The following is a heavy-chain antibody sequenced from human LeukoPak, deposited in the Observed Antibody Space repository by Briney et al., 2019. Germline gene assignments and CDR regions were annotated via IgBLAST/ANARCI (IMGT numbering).Heavy chain of an antibody. CDR2: ITPTSSCI. CDR1: GLTFRSYS. Sequence: GGSLRLSCAVSGLTFRSYSFNWVRQAPGKGLEWVSSITPTSSCIYYADSVKGRFTISRDNAKNSLYLQMNSLRAEDTAVYYCARADSSGYYYSQFKYWGQGTLVTVSS. D-gene: IGHD3-22*01. CDR3: ARADSSGYYYSQFKY. V-gene: IGHV3-21*04. J-gene: IGHJ4*02.